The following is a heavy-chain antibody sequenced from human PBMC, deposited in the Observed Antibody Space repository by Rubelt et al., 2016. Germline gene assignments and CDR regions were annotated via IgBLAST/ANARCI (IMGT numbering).Heavy chain of an antibody. Sequence: VSYISSSSSTIYYADSVKGRFTISRDNSKNSLYLQMNSLRDEDTAVYYCARGLSPPRGQWLYGDYFDYWGQGTLVTVSS. CDR2: ISSSSSTI. V-gene: IGHV3-48*02. D-gene: IGHD6-19*01. J-gene: IGHJ4*02. CDR3: ARGLSPPRGQWLYGDYFDY.